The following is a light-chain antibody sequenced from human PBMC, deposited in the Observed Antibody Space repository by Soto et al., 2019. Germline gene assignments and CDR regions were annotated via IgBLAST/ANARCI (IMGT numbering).Light chain of an antibody. Sequence: QPVLTQSSSASASLGSSVKLTCTLSSGHSSYTIAWHQQQPGKAPRYLMQLERSGSYNKGRGVPDRFSGSSSGTARYLTISNLQSEDEAPYYCESCDSNTFVVFGGGTKVTVL. CDR2: LERSGSY. CDR3: ESCDSNTFVV. J-gene: IGLJ2*01. CDR1: SGHSSYT. V-gene: IGLV4-60*03.